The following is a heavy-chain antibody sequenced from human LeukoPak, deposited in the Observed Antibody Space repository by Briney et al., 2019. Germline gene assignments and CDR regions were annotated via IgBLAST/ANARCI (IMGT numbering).Heavy chain of an antibody. CDR3: ARSPYSSGYYFASDY. V-gene: IGHV5-51*01. J-gene: IGHJ4*02. D-gene: IGHD3-3*01. CDR2: IYPGDSDT. CDR1: GFTFSSYA. Sequence: AGGSLRLSCAASGFTFSSYAMSWVRQMPGKGLEWMGIIYPGDSDTRYSPSFQGQVTISADKSISTAYLQWSSLKASDTAMYYCARSPYSSGYYFASDYWGQGTLVTVSS.